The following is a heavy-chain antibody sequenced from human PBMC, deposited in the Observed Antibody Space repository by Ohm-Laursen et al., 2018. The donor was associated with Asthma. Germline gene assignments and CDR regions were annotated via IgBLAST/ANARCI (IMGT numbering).Heavy chain of an antibody. CDR2: IGFGGGYI. Sequence: SLRLSCTASGFTFSTSDMRWVRQVPGKGLEWVSSIGFGGGYISYADSVKGRFTISRDNSKNTLYLQMNSLRAEDTAVYYCTRREYSDSRILAFDLWGQGTRVTVSS. J-gene: IGHJ3*01. D-gene: IGHD3-22*01. V-gene: IGHV3-23*01. CDR1: GFTFSTSD. CDR3: TRREYSDSRILAFDL.